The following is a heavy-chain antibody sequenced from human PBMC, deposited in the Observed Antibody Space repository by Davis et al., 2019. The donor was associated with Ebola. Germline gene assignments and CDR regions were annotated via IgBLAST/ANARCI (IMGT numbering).Heavy chain of an antibody. Sequence: ASVKVSCKASGYTFTSYDINWVRQATGQGLEWMGWMNPNSGNTGYAQKFQGRVTITRNTSISTAYMELSSLRSEDTAVYYCARSPQTYSSSWYSGYYYYMDVWGKGTTVTVSS. CDR3: ARSPQTYSSSWYSGYYYYMDV. V-gene: IGHV1-8*03. CDR1: GYTFTSYD. CDR2: MNPNSGNT. J-gene: IGHJ6*03. D-gene: IGHD6-13*01.